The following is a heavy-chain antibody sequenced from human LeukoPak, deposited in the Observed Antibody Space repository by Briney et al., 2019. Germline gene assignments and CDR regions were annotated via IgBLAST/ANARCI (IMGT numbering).Heavy chain of an antibody. D-gene: IGHD5-18*01. Sequence: PGGSLRLSCAASGFTFSSYWMHWVRQAPGKGLVWVSRINTDGSSTSYADSVKGRFTISRDNAKNTLYLQMNSLRAEDTAVYYCARASVSPRQLWFDPWGQGTLVTVSS. CDR3: ARASVSPRQLWFDP. V-gene: IGHV3-74*01. CDR2: INTDGSST. J-gene: IGHJ5*02. CDR1: GFTFSSYW.